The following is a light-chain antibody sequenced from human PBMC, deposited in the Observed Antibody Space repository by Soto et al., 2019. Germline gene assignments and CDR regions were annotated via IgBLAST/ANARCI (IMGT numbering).Light chain of an antibody. CDR2: SNN. CDR3: AAWDDSLNGV. CDR1: SSNIGSNA. J-gene: IGLJ2*01. Sequence: QSVLTQTPSASGTPGQRVTISCSGSSSNIGSNAVSWYQQLPGTAPKLLIYSNNQRPSGVPDRFSGSKSGTSASLAISGLQSEDEADYYCAAWDDSLNGVFGGGTKLTVL. V-gene: IGLV1-44*01.